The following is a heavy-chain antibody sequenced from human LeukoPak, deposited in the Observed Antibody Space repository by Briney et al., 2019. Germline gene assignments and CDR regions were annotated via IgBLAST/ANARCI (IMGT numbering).Heavy chain of an antibody. J-gene: IGHJ1*01. CDR1: GFTFSSYV. CDR3: AKDPANQLLYPAHFSH. Sequence: QPGVSLRLSCAASGFTFSSYVMNWVRQAPGKGLEWASAISGSGVSTSYADSVKGRFTISRDNSKNTLYLHMNSLRAEDTAIYFCAKDPANQLLYPAHFSHWGQGTLVTVSS. CDR2: ISGSGVST. V-gene: IGHV3-23*01. D-gene: IGHD2-2*01.